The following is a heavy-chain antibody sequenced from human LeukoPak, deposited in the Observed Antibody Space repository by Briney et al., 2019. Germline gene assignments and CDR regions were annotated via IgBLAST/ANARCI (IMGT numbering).Heavy chain of an antibody. Sequence: GASVKASCKASGGTFSSYAISWVRQAPGQGLEWMGGIIPIFGTANYAQKFQGRVTITADKSTSTAYMELSSLRSEDTAVYYCARSVGYSYGYASRGLDYWGQGTLVTVSS. CDR1: GGTFSSYA. J-gene: IGHJ4*02. CDR2: IIPIFGTA. V-gene: IGHV1-69*06. D-gene: IGHD5-18*01. CDR3: ARSVGYSYGYASRGLDY.